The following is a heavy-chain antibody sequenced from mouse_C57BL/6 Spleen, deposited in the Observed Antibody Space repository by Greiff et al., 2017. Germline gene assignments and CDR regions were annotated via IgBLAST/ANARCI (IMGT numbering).Heavy chain of an antibody. CDR3: ARGYYDCDEVGYFDY. D-gene: IGHD2-4*01. Sequence: QVQLQQSGAELVKPGASVKISCKASGYAFSSYWMNWVKQRPGKGLEWIGQIYPGDGDTNYNGKFKGKATLTADKYSSTAYMQLSSLTSEDSAVYFCARGYYDCDEVGYFDYWGQGTTLTVSS. J-gene: IGHJ2*01. CDR1: GYAFSSYW. CDR2: IYPGDGDT. V-gene: IGHV1-80*01.